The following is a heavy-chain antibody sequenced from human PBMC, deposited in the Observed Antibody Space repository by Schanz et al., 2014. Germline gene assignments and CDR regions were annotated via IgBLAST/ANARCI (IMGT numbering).Heavy chain of an antibody. V-gene: IGHV3-23*01. CDR1: GFTFSSYA. J-gene: IGHJ4*02. CDR2: ISGSGGST. CDR3: AKSLESCPGGRCSRGYFDY. Sequence: EVHLLESGGGLVPPGGSLRLSCAASGFTFSSYAMSWVRQAPGKGLEWVSAISGSGGSTYYADSVKGRFTISRDNFKGALYLQMSSLRAEDTAVYYCAKSLESCPGGRCSRGYFDYWGQGTLVTVSS. D-gene: IGHD2-8*02.